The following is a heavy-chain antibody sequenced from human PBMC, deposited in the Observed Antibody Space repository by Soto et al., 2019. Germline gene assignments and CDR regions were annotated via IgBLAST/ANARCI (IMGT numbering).Heavy chain of an antibody. CDR2: IYSGGST. CDR3: ARDAYYYDSSGYYPSYYYGMDV. V-gene: IGHV3-66*01. Sequence: PGGSLRLSCAASGFTFSSYSMNWVRQAPGKGLEWVSVIYSGGSTYYADSVKGRFTISRDNSKNTLYLQMNSLRAEDTAVYYCARDAYYYDSSGYYPSYYYGMDVWGQGTTVTVSS. CDR1: GFTFSSYS. D-gene: IGHD3-22*01. J-gene: IGHJ6*02.